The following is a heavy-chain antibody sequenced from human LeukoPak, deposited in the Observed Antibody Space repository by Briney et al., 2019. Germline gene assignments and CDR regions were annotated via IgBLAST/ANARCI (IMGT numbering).Heavy chain of an antibody. CDR2: ISGSGGST. V-gene: IGHV3-23*01. CDR1: GFTFSSYE. J-gene: IGHJ6*03. D-gene: IGHD2-15*01. Sequence: GGSLRLSCAASGFTFSSYEMNWVRQAPGKGLEWVSAISGSGGSTYYADSVKGRFTISRDNSKNTLYLQMNSLRAEDTAVYYCAKEGGGVDYYYYYMDVWGKGTTVTISS. CDR3: AKEGGGVDYYYYYMDV.